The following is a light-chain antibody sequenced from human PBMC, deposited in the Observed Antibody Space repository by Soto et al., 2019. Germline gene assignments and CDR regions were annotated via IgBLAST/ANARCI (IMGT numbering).Light chain of an antibody. J-gene: IGKJ5*01. V-gene: IGKV3-11*01. CDR3: QQYHNWPPIT. CDR1: QSVSSY. Sequence: EIVLTQSPATLSLSPGERATLSCSASQSVSSYLAWYQQKPGQAPRLLIYDASNRATGIPARFSGSGSGSDFTLTISSLEPEDFAVYYCQQYHNWPPITFGQGTRLEIK. CDR2: DAS.